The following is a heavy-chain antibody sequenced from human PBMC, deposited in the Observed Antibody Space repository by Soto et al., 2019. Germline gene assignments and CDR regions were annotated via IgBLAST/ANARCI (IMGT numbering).Heavy chain of an antibody. CDR1: GYTFTSYG. CDR2: ISAYNGNT. CDR3: ATQLLYSGSYLTGYYYYGMDV. Sequence: ASVKVSCKASGYTFTSYGISWVRQAPGQGLEWMGWISAYNGNTNYAQKLRGRVTMTTDTSTSTACMELRSLRSDDTAVYYCATQLLYSGSYLTGYYYYGMDVWGQGTTVTVSS. D-gene: IGHD1-26*01. J-gene: IGHJ6*02. V-gene: IGHV1-18*04.